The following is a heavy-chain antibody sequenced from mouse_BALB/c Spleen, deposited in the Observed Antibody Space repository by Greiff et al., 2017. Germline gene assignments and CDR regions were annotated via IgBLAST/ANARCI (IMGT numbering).Heavy chain of an antibody. V-gene: IGHV4-1*02. CDR2: INPDSSTI. J-gene: IGHJ2*01. CDR1: GFDFSRYW. CDR3: AREDYGSSSYFDY. Sequence: DVQLQESGGGLVQPGGSLKLSCAASGFDFSRYWMSWVRQAPGKGLEWIGEINPDSSTINYTPSLKDKFIISRDNAKNTLYLQMSKVRSEDTALYYCAREDYGSSSYFDYWGQGTTLTVSS. D-gene: IGHD1-1*01.